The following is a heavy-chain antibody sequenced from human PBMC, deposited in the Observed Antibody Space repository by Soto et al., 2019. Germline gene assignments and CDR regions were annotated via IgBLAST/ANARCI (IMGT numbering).Heavy chain of an antibody. CDR3: AREIHYYGSGNNWFDP. CDR2: IYHSGST. J-gene: IGHJ5*02. CDR1: SGSISSSNW. Sequence: SETLSLTCAVSSGSISSSNWWSWVRQPPGKGLEWIGEIYHSGSTNYNPSLKSRVTISVDKSKNQFSLKLSSVTAADTAVYYCAREIHYYGSGNNWFDPWGQGTLVTV. V-gene: IGHV4-4*02. D-gene: IGHD3-10*01.